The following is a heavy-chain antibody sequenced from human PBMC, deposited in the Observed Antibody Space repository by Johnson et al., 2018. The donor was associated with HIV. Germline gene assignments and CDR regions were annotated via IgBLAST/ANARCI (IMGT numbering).Heavy chain of an antibody. CDR1: GFTFSYYG. CDR2: IRYDGDNK. CDR3: AKDGAMAFDI. Sequence: VQLAESGGGVVHPGGSLRLSCAAFGFTFSYYGMHWVRQAPGKGLEWVAFIRYDGDNKYYADSVKGRFTISRDNSKNTLYLQMNSLRAEDTAVYYCAKDGAMAFDIWGQGTLVTVSS. D-gene: IGHD2-2*01. J-gene: IGHJ3*02. V-gene: IGHV3-30*02.